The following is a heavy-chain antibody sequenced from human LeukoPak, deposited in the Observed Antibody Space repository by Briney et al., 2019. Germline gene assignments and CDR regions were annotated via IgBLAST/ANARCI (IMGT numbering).Heavy chain of an antibody. Sequence: GGSLRLSCAASGFTFSSYAMSWVRQAPGKGLEWVSAISGRSGDAYYAASVNGRFTISRDNSKITLYLQMDTLGAEDTAVYYCAPYEGIGARGGQGTLVTVSS. J-gene: IGHJ4*02. V-gene: IGHV3-23*01. CDR2: ISGRSGDA. CDR3: APYEGIGAR. CDR1: GFTFSSYA. D-gene: IGHD3-10*01.